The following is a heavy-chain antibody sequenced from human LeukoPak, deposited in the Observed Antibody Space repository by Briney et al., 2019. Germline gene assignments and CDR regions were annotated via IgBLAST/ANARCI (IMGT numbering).Heavy chain of an antibody. D-gene: IGHD1-26*01. CDR3: ARPPIVGATTSAFDI. J-gene: IGHJ3*02. CDR2: INPSGGST. CDR1: GYTFTSYY. V-gene: IGHV1-46*03. Sequence: ASVKVSCKASGYTFTSYYMHWVRQAPGQGLEWMGIINPSGGSTSYAQKFQGRVTMTRDTSTSTVYMELSGLRSEDTAVYYCARPPIVGATTSAFDIWGQGTMVTVSS.